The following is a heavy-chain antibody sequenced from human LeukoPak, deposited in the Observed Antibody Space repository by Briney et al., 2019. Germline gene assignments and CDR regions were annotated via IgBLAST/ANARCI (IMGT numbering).Heavy chain of an antibody. V-gene: IGHV3-23*01. Sequence: GGSLRLSCAASGFTFSHCAMSWVRQAPGKGLEWVSAIGGSGDTTYYADSVKGRFTISRDNSKNTLYLQMNSLRAGDTAVYFCAKRDAANSKGIDYWGQGALVTVSS. CDR1: GFTFSHCA. D-gene: IGHD4/OR15-4a*01. CDR3: AKRDAANSKGIDY. J-gene: IGHJ4*02. CDR2: IGGSGDTT.